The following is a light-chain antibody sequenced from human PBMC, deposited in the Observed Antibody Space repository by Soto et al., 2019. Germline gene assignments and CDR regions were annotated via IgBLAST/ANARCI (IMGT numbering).Light chain of an antibody. CDR2: GAS. J-gene: IGKJ4*01. V-gene: IGKV1-9*01. CDR3: QKLNSDPYPP. CDR1: QAISSY. Sequence: DVQLTQSPSFLSASVGDRVTITCRASQAISSYLAWYQQQPGKAPKLLIYGASTLQSGVPSRFSGSRSGTEFTLTISSLQHEDLETYYCQKLNSDPYPPFGGGTKVEIK.